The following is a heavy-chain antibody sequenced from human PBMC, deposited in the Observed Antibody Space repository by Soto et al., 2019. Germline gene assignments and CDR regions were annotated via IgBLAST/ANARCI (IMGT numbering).Heavy chain of an antibody. V-gene: IGHV4-4*08. CDR2: IFTSGGT. CDR1: GGPIDTYY. J-gene: IGHJ6*02. CDR3: ANLKYTVVTPMDI. D-gene: IGHD2-21*02. Sequence: SETLSLTCSVSGGPIDTYYWSCIRQSPGKGLEFIGCIFTSGGTNYNPALKSRITISRDTSKNQSSVKLTSVSAADTAAYFCANLKYTVVTPMDIWGQGTMVSVS.